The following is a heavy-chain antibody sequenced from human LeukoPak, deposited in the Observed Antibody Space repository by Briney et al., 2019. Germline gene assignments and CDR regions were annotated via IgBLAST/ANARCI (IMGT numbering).Heavy chain of an antibody. V-gene: IGHV1-18*01. D-gene: IGHD5-18*01. CDR3: ARDSERGYSYGY. Sequence: ASVKVSCKASGYTFSSYGISWVRQAPGQGLEWVGWISVYNGKTNYAQKLQGRVTVTTDTSTTTAYMELRSLRSDDTAAYYCARDSERGYSYGYWGQGTLVTVSS. CDR1: GYTFSSYG. J-gene: IGHJ4*02. CDR2: ISVYNGKT.